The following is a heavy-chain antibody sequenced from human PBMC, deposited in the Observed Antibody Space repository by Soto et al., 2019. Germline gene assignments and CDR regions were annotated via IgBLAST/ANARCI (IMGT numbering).Heavy chain of an antibody. Sequence: EEELLESGGGLVQPGGSLRLSCAASGFTFSSYAMSWVRQAPGKGLEWVSGISESGGSTYYADSVRGRFTISRDNSKNTLYLKMNSLRAEDTALYYCAKPPGSSSTYYYHMGVWGKGTTVTVTS. J-gene: IGHJ6*03. CDR3: AKPPGSSSTYYYHMGV. V-gene: IGHV3-23*01. D-gene: IGHD6-6*01. CDR1: GFTFSSYA. CDR2: ISESGGST.